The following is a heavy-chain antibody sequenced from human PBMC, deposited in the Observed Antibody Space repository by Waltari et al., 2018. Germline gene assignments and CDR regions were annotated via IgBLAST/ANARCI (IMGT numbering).Heavy chain of an antibody. CDR2: ISYDGSNK. CDR3: ARDWAKHSSSSPSDY. CDR1: GFTFSSCA. Sequence: QVQLVESGGGVVQPGGSLGLSCAASGFTFSSCAVHWVRQAPGKGLEWVAVISYDGSNKYYEDSVKGRFTISRDNSKNTLYLQMNSLRAEDTAVYYCARDWAKHSSSSPSDYWGQGTLVTVSS. V-gene: IGHV3-30-3*01. D-gene: IGHD6-6*01. J-gene: IGHJ4*02.